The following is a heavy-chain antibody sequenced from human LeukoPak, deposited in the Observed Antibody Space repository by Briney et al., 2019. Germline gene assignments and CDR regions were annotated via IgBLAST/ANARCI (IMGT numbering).Heavy chain of an antibody. CDR3: TTELWFGELPRFDP. J-gene: IGHJ5*02. V-gene: IGHV3-15*01. Sequence: GGSLRLSCAASGFTSSNAWMSWVRQAPGKGLEWVGRIKSKTDGGTTDYAAPVKGRFTISRDDSKNTLYLQMNSLKTEDTAVYYCTTELWFGELPRFDPWGQGTLVTVSS. CDR1: GFTSSNAW. D-gene: IGHD3-10*01. CDR2: IKSKTDGGTT.